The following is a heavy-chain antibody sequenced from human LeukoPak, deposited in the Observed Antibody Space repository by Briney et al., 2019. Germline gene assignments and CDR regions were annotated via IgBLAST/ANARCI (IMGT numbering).Heavy chain of an antibody. D-gene: IGHD3-10*01. V-gene: IGHV3-30*02. Sequence: PGGSLRLSCAASGFTLSNYGMHWVRQAPGKGLEWVAFIRYDGSNKYYADSVKGRFTISRDNSKNTLYLQMNSLRAEDTAVYYCAKDLPDYYGSGSYPGGLIDYWGQGTLVTVSS. CDR3: AKDLPDYYGSGSYPGGLIDY. J-gene: IGHJ4*02. CDR2: IRYDGSNK. CDR1: GFTLSNYG.